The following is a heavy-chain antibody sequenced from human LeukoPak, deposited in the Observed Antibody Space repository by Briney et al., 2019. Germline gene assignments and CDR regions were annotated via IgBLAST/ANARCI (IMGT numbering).Heavy chain of an antibody. V-gene: IGHV4-39*07. J-gene: IGHJ4*02. D-gene: IGHD6-13*01. CDR3: ARDGYSSSWYLYHFDY. CDR2: IYYSGST. Sequence: SETLSLTCTVSGGSISSSSYYWGWIRQPPGKGLEWIGSIYYSGSTYYNPSLKSRVTISVDTSKNQFSLKLGSVTAADTAVYYCARDGYSSSWYLYHFDYWGQGTLVTVSS. CDR1: GGSISSSSYY.